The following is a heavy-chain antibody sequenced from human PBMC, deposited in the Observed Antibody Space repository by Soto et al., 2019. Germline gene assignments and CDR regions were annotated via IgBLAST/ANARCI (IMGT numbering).Heavy chain of an antibody. Sequence: PGGSLRLSCAAFGFTFSSFAMSWVRQAPGKGLEWVSAISGSGGSTYYADSVKGRFTISRDNSKNTLYLQMNSLRAEDTAVYYCAKVPLPGSGPYYFDYWGQGTLVTVSS. CDR3: AKVPLPGSGPYYFDY. CDR2: ISGSGGST. D-gene: IGHD6-19*01. J-gene: IGHJ4*02. V-gene: IGHV3-23*01. CDR1: GFTFSSFA.